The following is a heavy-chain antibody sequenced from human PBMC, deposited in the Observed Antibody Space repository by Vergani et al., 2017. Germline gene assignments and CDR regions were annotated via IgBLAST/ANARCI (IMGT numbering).Heavy chain of an antibody. D-gene: IGHD2-2*01. Sequence: QVQLVQSGAEVKKPGASVKVSCKASGYTFTGYYMHWVRQAPGQGLEWMGWINPNRGGTNYNPSLKSRVTISVDTSKNQFSLKLSSVTAADTAVYYCARGSPSICSSTSCYVQRGGYYYMDVWGKGTTVTVSS. CDR1: GYTFTGYY. V-gene: IGHV1-2*02. CDR2: INPNRGGT. J-gene: IGHJ6*03. CDR3: ARGSPSICSSTSCYVQRGGYYYMDV.